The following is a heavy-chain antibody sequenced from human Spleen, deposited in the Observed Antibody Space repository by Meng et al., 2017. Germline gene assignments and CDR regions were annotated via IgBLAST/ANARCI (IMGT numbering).Heavy chain of an antibody. J-gene: IGHJ4*02. CDR2: INHSGST. CDR1: GGSFSGYY. Sequence: QVPRPQWGAGLLKPSETLSLTWPVYGGSFSGYYWSWIRQPPGKGLEWIGEINHSGSTNYNPSLKSRVTISVDTSKNQFSLKLSSVTAADTAVYYCARGRFSSSRRGVDYWGQGTLVTVSS. CDR3: ARGRFSSSRRGVDY. D-gene: IGHD6-6*01. V-gene: IGHV4-34*01.